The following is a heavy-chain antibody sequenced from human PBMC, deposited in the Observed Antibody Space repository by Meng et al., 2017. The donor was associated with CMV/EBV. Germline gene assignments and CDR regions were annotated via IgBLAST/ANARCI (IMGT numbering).Heavy chain of an antibody. CDR3: ARTRRGVHYYGMDF. V-gene: IGHV4-34*01. D-gene: IGHD3-10*01. Sequence: SQTLSLTCAVYGGSFSGYYWSWIRQPPGKGLEWIGEINHSGSTNYNPSLKSRVTISVDTSKNQFSLKLSSVTAADTAVYYCARTRRGVHYYGMDFWGQGTTVTVSS. J-gene: IGHJ6*02. CDR2: INHSGST. CDR1: GGSFSGYY.